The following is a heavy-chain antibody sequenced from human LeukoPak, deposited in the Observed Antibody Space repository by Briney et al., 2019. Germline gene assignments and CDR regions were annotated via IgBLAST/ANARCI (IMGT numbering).Heavy chain of an antibody. CDR2: IKQDGSEK. CDR1: GFTFSDYY. Sequence: GGSLRLSCAASGFTFSDYYMSWIRQAPGKGLEWVANIKQDGSEKYYVDSVKGRFTISRDNAKNSLYLQMNSLRAEDTAVYYCARDSDIAVAYDYWGQGTLVTVSS. CDR3: ARDSDIAVAYDY. J-gene: IGHJ4*02. V-gene: IGHV3-7*03. D-gene: IGHD6-19*01.